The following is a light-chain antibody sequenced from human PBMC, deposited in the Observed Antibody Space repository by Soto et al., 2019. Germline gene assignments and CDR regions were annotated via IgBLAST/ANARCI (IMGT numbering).Light chain of an antibody. CDR1: SSDVGGYNY. Sequence: QSVLTQAPSASGSPGQSVTISCTGTSSDVGGYNYVSWYQQHPGKAPKLMIFEGSKRPSGVPARFSGSKSGNTASLTVSDLQGEEEADYYCSSFAGSNNFGVFGTGTKLTVL. CDR3: SSFAGSNNFGV. J-gene: IGLJ1*01. V-gene: IGLV2-8*01. CDR2: EGS.